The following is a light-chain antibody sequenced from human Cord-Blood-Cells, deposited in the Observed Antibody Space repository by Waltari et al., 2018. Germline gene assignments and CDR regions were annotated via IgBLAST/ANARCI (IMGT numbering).Light chain of an antibody. Sequence: DIQLTQSPSSLSASVGDRVTITCRASQSISSYLNWYQQKPGKAPKLLIYAASSLQRGVQSRFSGSGSATDFTLAISSLQPEDFATYYCQQSYSTPYTFGQGTKLEIK. V-gene: IGKV1-39*01. J-gene: IGKJ2*01. CDR3: QQSYSTPYT. CDR2: AAS. CDR1: QSISSY.